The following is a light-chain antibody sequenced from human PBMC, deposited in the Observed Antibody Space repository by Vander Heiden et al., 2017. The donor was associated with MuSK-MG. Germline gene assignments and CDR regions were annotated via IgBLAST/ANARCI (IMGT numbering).Light chain of an antibody. CDR1: NSDVGGYDY. CDR2: EVN. V-gene: IGLV2-8*02. CDR3: SSYAGGNNLV. J-gene: IGLJ2*01. Sequence: QSALTQPPSASRSLGQSVTISCTGTNSDVGGYDYVSWYQQHPGKAPKLMIYEVNKRPSGVPDRFSGSKSGSTASLTVAGLRAEDEADYYCSSYAGGNNLVFGGGTKLTV.